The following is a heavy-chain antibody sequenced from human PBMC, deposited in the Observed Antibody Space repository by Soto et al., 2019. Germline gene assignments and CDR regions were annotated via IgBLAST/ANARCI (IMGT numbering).Heavy chain of an antibody. CDR3: ARDFNWAFDI. J-gene: IGHJ3*02. D-gene: IGHD1-20*01. V-gene: IGHV1-3*01. Sequence: EASVKVSCKASGYSLTSYAIHWVRQAPGQRLEWMAWINAATGNSKYSQRFQDRVTITRDTSASTAYMELSSLRSEDTAVYYCARDFNWAFDIWGQGTMVTVSS. CDR2: INAATGNS. CDR1: GYSLTSYA.